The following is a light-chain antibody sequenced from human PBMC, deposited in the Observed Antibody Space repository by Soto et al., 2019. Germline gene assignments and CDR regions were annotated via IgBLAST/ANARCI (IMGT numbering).Light chain of an antibody. Sequence: DIQVTQSPASVSASVGDRVTITCRTSQSISDYLNWYQQQPGKAPKLLIYDASSLESGVPSRFSGSGSGTDFTLTISSLQPEDFATYYCQQSYSTPHTFGQGTRLEIK. CDR2: DAS. CDR1: QSISDY. CDR3: QQSYSTPHT. J-gene: IGKJ5*01. V-gene: IGKV1-39*01.